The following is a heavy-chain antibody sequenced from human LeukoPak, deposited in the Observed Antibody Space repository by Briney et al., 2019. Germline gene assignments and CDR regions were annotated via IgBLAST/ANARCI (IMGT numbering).Heavy chain of an antibody. V-gene: IGHV4-39*07. D-gene: IGHD3-10*01. Sequence: SETLSLTCTVSGGSISSSSYYWGWIRQPPGKGLEWIGGIYYSGRTYYNPSLKIRVTISVDTSKNQFSLKRSSVTAADTAVYYCARAHGSGSYYNKEYYFDYWGQGTLVTVSS. CDR2: IYYSGRT. CDR1: GGSISSSSYY. J-gene: IGHJ4*02. CDR3: ARAHGSGSYYNKEYYFDY.